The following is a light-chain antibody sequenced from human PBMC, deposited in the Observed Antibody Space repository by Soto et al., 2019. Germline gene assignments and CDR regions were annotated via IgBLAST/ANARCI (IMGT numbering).Light chain of an antibody. CDR2: GAS. CDR3: PQDNNCPPWT. J-gene: IGKJ1*01. V-gene: IGKV3D-15*01. CDR1: QSVSSN. Sequence: EIVMTQSPATLSVSPGERATLSCRASQSVSSNLAWYQQKPGQAPRLLIYGASIRATGIPARFSGSGSGTGFPPTISRPQSEDFAVYYCPQDNNCPPWTFGQGTKVEIK.